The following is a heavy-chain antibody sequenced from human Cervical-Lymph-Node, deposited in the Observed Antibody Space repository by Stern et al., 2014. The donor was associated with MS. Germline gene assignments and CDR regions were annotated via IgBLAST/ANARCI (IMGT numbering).Heavy chain of an antibody. J-gene: IGHJ4*02. Sequence: QEQLVQSGSELKKPGASVKVSCKASGYTLTNYPMNWVRQAPGQGLEWMGWINTNTGNSTYAQGFTGRFVFSLDTSVSTAYLQISNLKAEDTAVYYCARDFVDTAMITRSDYLDCWGQGTLVTVSS. CDR3: ARDFVDTAMITRSDYLDC. V-gene: IGHV7-4-1*02. D-gene: IGHD5-18*01. CDR1: GYTLTNYP. CDR2: INTNTGNS.